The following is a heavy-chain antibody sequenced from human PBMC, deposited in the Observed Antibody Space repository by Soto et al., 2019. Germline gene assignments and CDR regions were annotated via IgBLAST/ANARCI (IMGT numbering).Heavy chain of an antibody. J-gene: IGHJ4*02. CDR3: ARSHPRYCSSTSCYAVDY. CDR2: INPNSGGT. CDR1: GYTFTGYY. V-gene: IGHV1-2*04. D-gene: IGHD2-2*01. Sequence: ASVKVACKASGYTFTGYYMHWVRQAPGQGLEWMGWINPNSGGTNYAQKFQGWVTMTRDTSISTAYMELSRLRSDDTAVYYCARSHPRYCSSTSCYAVDYWGQGTLVTVSS.